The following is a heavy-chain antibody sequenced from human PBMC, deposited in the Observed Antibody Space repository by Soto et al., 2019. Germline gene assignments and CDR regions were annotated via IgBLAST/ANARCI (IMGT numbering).Heavy chain of an antibody. CDR3: ARVGVIGYCSGGSCSNWFDP. J-gene: IGHJ5*02. Sequence: ASVKVSCKASGYTFTGYYMHWVRQAPGQGLEWMGWINPNSGGTNYAQKFQGWVTMTRDTSISTAYMELSRLRSDDTAVYYCARVGVIGYCSGGSCSNWFDPWGQGTLVTVSS. D-gene: IGHD2-15*01. CDR2: INPNSGGT. V-gene: IGHV1-2*04. CDR1: GYTFTGYY.